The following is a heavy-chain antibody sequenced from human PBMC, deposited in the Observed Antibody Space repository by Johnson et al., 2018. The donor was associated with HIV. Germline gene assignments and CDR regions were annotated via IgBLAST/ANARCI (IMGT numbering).Heavy chain of an antibody. J-gene: IGHJ3*02. V-gene: IGHV3-33*01. CDR1: GFTFSSYG. CDR3: AREGPSERAGFDI. Sequence: QMLLVESGGGVVQPGRSLRLSCAASGFTFSSYGMHWVRQAPGKGLEWVAVIWYDGSNKYYADSVKGRFTISRDNYKDTLYLQMNSLRAEDTAVYYCAREGPSERAGFDIWGQGTMVTVSS. CDR2: IWYDGSNK.